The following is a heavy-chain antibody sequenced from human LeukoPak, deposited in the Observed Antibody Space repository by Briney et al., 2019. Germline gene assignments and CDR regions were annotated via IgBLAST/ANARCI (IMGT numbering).Heavy chain of an antibody. CDR3: AGGPAGGYFQH. J-gene: IGHJ1*01. V-gene: IGHV4-39*01. CDR2: VYYGGST. D-gene: IGHD2-15*01. Sequence: SETLSLTCTVSGGSISSSRYYWGWIRQPPGKGLEWIGNVYYGGSTYYNPSLKSQVTISVDTSKNQFSLKLSSVTAADTAVYYCAGGPAGGYFQHWGQGTLVTVSS. CDR1: GGSISSSRYY.